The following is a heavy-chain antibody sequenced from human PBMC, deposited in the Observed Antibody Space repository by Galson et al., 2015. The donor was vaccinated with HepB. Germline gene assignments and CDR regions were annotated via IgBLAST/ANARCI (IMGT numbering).Heavy chain of an antibody. CDR3: VRDRTYKGGNFFDF. CDR1: GFSFSDYW. D-gene: IGHD3-10*01. J-gene: IGHJ4*02. V-gene: IGHV3-7*03. CDR2: IRYDEYEY. Sequence: SLRLSCAASGFSFSDYWMSWIRQAPGERPEWVANIRYDEYEYYYADFVKGRFTISRDNARNSVFLQMSSLRRDDTAVYYCVRDRTYKGGNFFDFWGQGALVTASS.